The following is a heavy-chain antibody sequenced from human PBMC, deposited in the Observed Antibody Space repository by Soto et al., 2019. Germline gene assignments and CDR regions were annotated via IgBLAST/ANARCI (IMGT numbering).Heavy chain of an antibody. Sequence: EVQLVESGGSLVQPGGSLRLSCAASGFTFSTHTRNCVRQAPGKGLEWLSYISSGSRTIDYADSVMGRFTISRDNAQNSLYLQMHSLRDEDTAVYYCATGSGNGSGYWGQGTLVTVSS. CDR3: ATGSGNGSGY. CDR2: ISSGSRTI. D-gene: IGHD3-10*01. V-gene: IGHV3-48*02. J-gene: IGHJ4*02. CDR1: GFTFSTHT.